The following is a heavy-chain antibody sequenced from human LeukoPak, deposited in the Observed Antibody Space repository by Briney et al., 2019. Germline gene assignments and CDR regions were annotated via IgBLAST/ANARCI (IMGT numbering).Heavy chain of an antibody. Sequence: GSLRLSCAASGFTFCTYAMSWVRQAPGKGLEWVSAISGSDGSTFYADSVKGRFSISRDNSKNTLYLHMNSLRAEDTALYYCATASYSSGPYYCGMDVWGHGTTVTVSS. V-gene: IGHV3-23*01. CDR1: GFTFCTYA. CDR2: ISGSDGST. CDR3: ATASYSSGPYYCGMDV. J-gene: IGHJ6*02. D-gene: IGHD6-19*01.